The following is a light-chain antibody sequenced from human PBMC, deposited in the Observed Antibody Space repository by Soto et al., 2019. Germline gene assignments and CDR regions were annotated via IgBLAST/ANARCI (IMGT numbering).Light chain of an antibody. CDR1: SSNICSIY. CDR3: AAWDDSLSGFWL. J-gene: IGLJ3*02. CDR2: INN. V-gene: IGLV1-47*02. Sequence: QSVLTQPPSMSASPGQMVTISCSGCSSNICSIYVYWYQQFPGAAHRLLIYINNKRSSAVPERFSGSKSGSSASMAISGLRSEDEADYYCAAWDDSLSGFWLFGGGTKLTVL.